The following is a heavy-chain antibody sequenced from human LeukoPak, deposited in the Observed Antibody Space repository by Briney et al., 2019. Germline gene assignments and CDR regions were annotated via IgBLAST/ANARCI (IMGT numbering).Heavy chain of an antibody. J-gene: IGHJ5*01. Sequence: GGSLILSCAASGFTSSSYGMSWVRQAPGKGLESVSSISSNGASTYYTDSVKGRFTISRDNSKNTLYLQVSSLTTEDTAVYFCVKGGKYSANWYDYWGQGTLVTVSS. CDR2: ISSNGAST. CDR1: GFTSSSYG. CDR3: VKGGKYSANWYDY. V-gene: IGHV3-64D*06. D-gene: IGHD6-6*01.